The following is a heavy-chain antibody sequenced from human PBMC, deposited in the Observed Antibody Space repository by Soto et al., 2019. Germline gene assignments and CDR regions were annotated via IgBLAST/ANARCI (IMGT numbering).Heavy chain of an antibody. CDR1: GGSISSNNYF. D-gene: IGHD3-10*01. J-gene: IGHJ3*02. Sequence: QVQLQESGPGLVKPSQTLSLTCTVSGGSISSNNYFWSWIRQHPEKGLEWIGYISYTGSAYYSPSLESLVTISVDTSKNQFSLRLNSVTAADTAMYYCAREVGSPATSDAFDIWGQGTMVTVSS. V-gene: IGHV4-31*01. CDR2: ISYTGSA. CDR3: AREVGSPATSDAFDI.